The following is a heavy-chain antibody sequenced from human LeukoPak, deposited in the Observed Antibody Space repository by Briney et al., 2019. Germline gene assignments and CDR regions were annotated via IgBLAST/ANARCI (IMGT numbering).Heavy chain of an antibody. CDR2: IIPIFGTA. Sequence: GASVKVSCKASGGTFSSYAISWVRQAPGQGLEWMGGIIPIFGTANYAQKFQGRVTITADESTSTAYMELSSLRSEDTAVYYCARSPPVYCSSTSCRFYYYYYYYMDVWGKGTTVTVSS. CDR3: ARSPPVYCSSTSCRFYYYYYYYMDV. CDR1: GGTFSSYA. D-gene: IGHD2-2*01. J-gene: IGHJ6*03. V-gene: IGHV1-69*13.